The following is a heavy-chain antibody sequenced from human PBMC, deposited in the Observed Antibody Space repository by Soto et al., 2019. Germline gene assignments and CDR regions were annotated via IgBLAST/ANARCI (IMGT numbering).Heavy chain of an antibody. D-gene: IGHD2-2*01. CDR1: GGSISSGGYS. V-gene: IGHV4-30-2*01. Sequence: TLSLTCAVSGGSISSGGYSWSWIRQPPGKGLEWIGYIYHSGSTYYNPSLKSRVNISVDRSKNQFSLKLSSVTAADTAVYYCARVVPAARFVANWSDHWGKGTLVSVSS. CDR2: IYHSGST. J-gene: IGHJ5*02. CDR3: ARVVPAARFVANWSDH.